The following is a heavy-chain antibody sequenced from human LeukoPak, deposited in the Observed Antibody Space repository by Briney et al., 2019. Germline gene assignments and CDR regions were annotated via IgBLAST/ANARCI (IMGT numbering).Heavy chain of an antibody. D-gene: IGHD3-3*01. CDR3: ARAPVYDFWSGYPYYFDY. Sequence: SVTVSRKASGYTLTSYGISWLRQAPGQGLEWMGWISAYNGNTNYAQKLQGRVTMTTDTSTSTAYMELRSLRSDDTAVYYCARAPVYDFWSGYPYYFDYWGQGTLVTVSP. J-gene: IGHJ4*02. CDR1: GYTLTSYG. V-gene: IGHV1-18*01. CDR2: ISAYNGNT.